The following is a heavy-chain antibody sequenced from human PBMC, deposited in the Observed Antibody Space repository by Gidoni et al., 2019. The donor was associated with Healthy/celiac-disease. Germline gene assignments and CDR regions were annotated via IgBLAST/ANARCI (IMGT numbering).Heavy chain of an antibody. V-gene: IGHV4-30-2*01. CDR3: ARTLGYDFWSGHYNWFDP. J-gene: IGHJ5*02. D-gene: IGHD3-3*01. CDR2: IYPSGST. Sequence: QLQLQESGSGLVKPSQTLSLTCAVSGGSISSGGYSWSWIRQPPGKGLEWIGYIYPSGSTYDNPSPKSRVTISVDRSKNQFSLKLSSVTAADTAVYYCARTLGYDFWSGHYNWFDPWGQGTLVTVSS. CDR1: GGSISSGGYS.